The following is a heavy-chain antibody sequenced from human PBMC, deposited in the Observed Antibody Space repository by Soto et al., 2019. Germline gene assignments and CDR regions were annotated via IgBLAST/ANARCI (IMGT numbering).Heavy chain of an antibody. Sequence: QVQLQESGPGLVKPSQALSLTCTVSGGSISSGGYYWSWVRQHPGQGLEWFADMYYSGSTYYNPSLKSRVSVSVDTSKNQFSLKVSSVTAADTAVYYCARFSGSYLRDWGQGTLVTVSS. CDR1: GGSISSGGYY. CDR3: ARFSGSYLRD. D-gene: IGHD1-26*01. CDR2: MYYSGST. J-gene: IGHJ4*02. V-gene: IGHV4-31*03.